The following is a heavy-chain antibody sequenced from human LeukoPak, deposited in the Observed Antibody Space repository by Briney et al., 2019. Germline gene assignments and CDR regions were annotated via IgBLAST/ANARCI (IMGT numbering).Heavy chain of an antibody. V-gene: IGHV1-69*04. CDR1: VVTFSSFA. J-gene: IGHJ4*02. Sequence: SVNLSCTASVVTFSSFAISCVRQAPGQGLEWMGRMIARHGIANYAQKFQGRVTITADKSTSTAYMELSSLRSEDTAVYYCAREAEYYYDSSGYYPYWGQGTLVSVSS. CDR2: MIARHGIA. CDR3: AREAEYYYDSSGYYPY. D-gene: IGHD3-22*01.